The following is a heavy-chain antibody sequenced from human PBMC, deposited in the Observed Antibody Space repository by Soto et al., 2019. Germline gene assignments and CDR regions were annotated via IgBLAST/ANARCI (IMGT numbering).Heavy chain of an antibody. CDR3: VFHCSGGPNYYYDMDV. Sequence: GESLKISCKGSGYSFTSYWIGWVRQMPGKGLEWMGIIYPGDSDTRYSPSFQGQVTISADKSISTAYLQWSSLKAPDTAMYYWVFHCSGGPNYYYDMDVWGQGTTVTVSS. V-gene: IGHV5-51*01. J-gene: IGHJ6*02. CDR2: IYPGDSDT. CDR1: GYSFTSYW. D-gene: IGHD6-25*01.